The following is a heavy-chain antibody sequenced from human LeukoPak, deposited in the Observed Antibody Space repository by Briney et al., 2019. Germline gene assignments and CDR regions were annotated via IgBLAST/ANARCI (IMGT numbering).Heavy chain of an antibody. CDR2: IYAGGST. V-gene: IGHV3-53*04. CDR1: GFTFSNNF. CDR3: ARESSVSGWFIY. D-gene: IGHD6-19*01. Sequence: PGGSLRLSCAASGFTFSNNFMGWVRQAPGKGLEWVSGIYAGGSTYYADSVKGRFTLSRHNSENTLSLEMNSLRPEDTALYYCARESSVSGWFIYWGQGTLVTVSS. J-gene: IGHJ4*02.